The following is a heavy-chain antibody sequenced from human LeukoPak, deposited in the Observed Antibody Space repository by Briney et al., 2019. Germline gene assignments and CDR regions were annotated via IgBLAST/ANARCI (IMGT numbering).Heavy chain of an antibody. CDR1: GFTFSSYA. Sequence: GGSLRLFCAASGFTFSSYAMHWVRQAPGKGLEWVAVISYDGSNKYYADSVKGRFTISRDNSKNTLYLQMNSLRAEDTAVYYCARGYCSSTSCPPFDYWGQGTLVTVSS. V-gene: IGHV3-30*14. D-gene: IGHD2-2*01. CDR3: ARGYCSSTSCPPFDY. CDR2: ISYDGSNK. J-gene: IGHJ4*02.